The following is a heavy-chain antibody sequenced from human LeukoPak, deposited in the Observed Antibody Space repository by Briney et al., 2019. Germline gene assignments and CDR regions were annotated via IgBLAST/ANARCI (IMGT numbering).Heavy chain of an antibody. CDR2: ISVGGGST. J-gene: IGHJ4*02. Sequence: GGSLRLFCAACGFTFSSHAMIWGRQAPGKGLEWVSTISVGGGSTYYAESVKDRFTISRDHSKHPLSLQMNILTAEDTALYYCAKTSFTQWLDPATFDYWGQGTLVTVSS. CDR1: GFTFSSHA. CDR3: AKTSFTQWLDPATFDY. D-gene: IGHD6-19*01. V-gene: IGHV3-23*01.